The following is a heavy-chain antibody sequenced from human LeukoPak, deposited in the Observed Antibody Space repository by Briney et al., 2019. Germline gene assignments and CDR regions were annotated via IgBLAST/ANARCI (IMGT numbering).Heavy chain of an antibody. CDR1: GFIFNIYG. V-gene: IGHV3-23*01. CDR2: ISGSAGSA. CDR3: VKDQDEDWGSHRRSPFDN. Sequence: GGSLRLSCEASGFIFNIYGMSWVRQAPRKGLEWVSSISGSAGSASYADSVKGRFTMSRDSSKKTVYLQMNSLGAEDTAVYYCVKDQDEDWGSHRRSPFDNWGQGTLVTVSS. J-gene: IGHJ4*02. D-gene: IGHD3-16*02.